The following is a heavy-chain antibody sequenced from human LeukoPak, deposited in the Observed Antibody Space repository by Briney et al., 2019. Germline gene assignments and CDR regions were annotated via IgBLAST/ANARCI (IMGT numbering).Heavy chain of an antibody. CDR2: ISYDGSNK. Sequence: GGSLRLSCAASGFTFSSYAMHWVRQAPGKGLEWVAVISYDGSNKYYADSVKGRFTISRDNSKNTLYLQMNSLRAEDTAVYYCARDRSTTVTNWGQGTLVTVSS. J-gene: IGHJ4*02. CDR1: GFTFSSYA. V-gene: IGHV3-30-3*01. CDR3: ARDRSTTVTN. D-gene: IGHD4-17*01.